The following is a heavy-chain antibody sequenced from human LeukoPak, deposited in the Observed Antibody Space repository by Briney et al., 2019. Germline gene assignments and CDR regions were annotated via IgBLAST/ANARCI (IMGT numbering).Heavy chain of an antibody. J-gene: IGHJ4*02. CDR1: GDSTNSLDL. CDR2: MYLSGTT. CDR3: AGLVGRYSSGLYYYYFDY. V-gene: IGHV4-4*02. Sequence: SETLSLTCTVSGDSTNSLDLWSWVRQPPGKGLEWIGEMYLSGTTHSNPSVKSRVTISIDKSKNRFFLNLSSVTAADTAVYYCAGLVGRYSSGLYYYYFDYWGQGTLVTVSS. D-gene: IGHD3-22*01.